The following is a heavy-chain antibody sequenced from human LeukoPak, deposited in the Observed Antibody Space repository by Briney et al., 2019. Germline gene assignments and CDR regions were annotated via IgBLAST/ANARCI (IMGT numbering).Heavy chain of an antibody. V-gene: IGHV1-24*01. D-gene: IGHD6-13*01. Sequence: ASVKVSSKVSGYTLTELSMHWVRQAPGKGLEWMGGLDPEDGETIYAQKLQGRVTMTTDTSTSTAYMELRSLRSDDTAVYYCAREVGDSSSHDYWGQGTLVTVSS. CDR3: AREVGDSSSHDY. CDR1: GYTLTELS. J-gene: IGHJ4*02. CDR2: LDPEDGET.